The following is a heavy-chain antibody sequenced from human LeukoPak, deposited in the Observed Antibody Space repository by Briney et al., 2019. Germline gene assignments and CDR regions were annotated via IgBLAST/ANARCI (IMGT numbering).Heavy chain of an antibody. D-gene: IGHD3-10*01. V-gene: IGHV3-11*03. CDR2: ITSSSSCT. J-gene: IGHJ4*02. CDR3: ARVSYYGSGSAYYFDY. CDR1: GFTFGDYA. Sequence: GGSLRLSCTASGFTFGDYAMSWVRQAPGKGLEWVSYITSSSSCTNYADSVKGRFTISRDNAKNSLYLQMYSLRAEDTAVYSCARVSYYGSGSAYYFDYWGQGTLVTVSS.